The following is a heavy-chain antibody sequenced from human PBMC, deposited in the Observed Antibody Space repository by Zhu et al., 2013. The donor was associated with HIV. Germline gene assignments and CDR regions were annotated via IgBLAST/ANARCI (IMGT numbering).Heavy chain of an antibody. Sequence: QVQLMQSGAEVKRPGSPVKVSCKSSGGIFSTYAISWVRQAPGQGLEWMGAIIPISGPPKYAHKFQGRVTITADESTSAAYMELSSLTSEDTAVYYCATSARDLGAVGGTIGYGLDVWGQGTSVIVS. J-gene: IGHJ6*02. V-gene: IGHV1-69*01. CDR2: IIPISGPP. CDR3: ATSARDLGAVGGTIGYGLDV. D-gene: IGHD3-16*01. CDR1: GGIFSTYA.